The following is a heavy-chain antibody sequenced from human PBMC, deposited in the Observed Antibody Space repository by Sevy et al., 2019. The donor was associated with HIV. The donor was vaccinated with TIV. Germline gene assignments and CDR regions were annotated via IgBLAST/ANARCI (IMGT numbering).Heavy chain of an antibody. CDR3: ARVGEDYYDSSGYRSRYFDL. V-gene: IGHV3-33*08. J-gene: IGHJ2*01. Sequence: GGSLRLSCAASGFTLSNYWMTWFRQAPGKGLERVAVIWYDGSNKYYADSVKGRFTISRDNSKNTLYLQMNSLRAEDTAVYYCARVGEDYYDSSGYRSRYFDLWGRGTLVTVSS. CDR2: IWYDGSNK. D-gene: IGHD3-22*01. CDR1: GFTLSNYW.